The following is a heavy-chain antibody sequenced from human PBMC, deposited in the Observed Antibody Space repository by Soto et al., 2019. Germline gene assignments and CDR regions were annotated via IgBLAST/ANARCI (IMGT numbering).Heavy chain of an antibody. J-gene: IGHJ4*02. CDR2: INHSGST. Sequence: SETLSLTCAVYGGSFSGYYWSWIRQPPGKGLEWIGEINHSGSTNYNPSLKSRVTISVDTSKNQFSLKLSSVTAADTAVYYCARIGITMVRGVINLPVDYWGQGTLVTVSS. CDR1: GGSFSGYY. D-gene: IGHD3-10*01. V-gene: IGHV4-34*01. CDR3: ARIGITMVRGVINLPVDY.